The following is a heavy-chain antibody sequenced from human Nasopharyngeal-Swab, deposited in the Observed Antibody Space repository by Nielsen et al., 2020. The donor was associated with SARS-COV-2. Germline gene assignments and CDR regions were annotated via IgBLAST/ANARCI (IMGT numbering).Heavy chain of an antibody. CDR3: ATAPNGYYDFWSGPYESWFDP. CDR1: GYTFTSYY. D-gene: IGHD3-3*01. Sequence: ASVKVSCKASGYTFTSYYMHWVRQAPRQGLEWMGIINPSGGSTSYAQKFQGRVTTTRDTSTSTVYMELSSLRSEDTAVYYCATAPNGYYDFWSGPYESWFDPWGQGTLVTVSS. J-gene: IGHJ5*02. CDR2: INPSGGST. V-gene: IGHV1-46*01.